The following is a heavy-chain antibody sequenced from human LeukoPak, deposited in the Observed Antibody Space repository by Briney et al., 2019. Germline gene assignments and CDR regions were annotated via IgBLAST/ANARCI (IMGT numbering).Heavy chain of an antibody. CDR2: IYYSGST. J-gene: IGHJ6*03. V-gene: IGHV4-39*01. D-gene: IGHD6-13*01. CDR3: ARQEWYSSSSYYYYYYMNV. CDR1: GGSISSSSYY. Sequence: PSETLSLTCTVSGGSISSSSYYWGWIRQPPGKGLEWIGSIYYSGSTYYNPSLKSRVTISVDTSKNQFSLKLSPVTAADTAVYYCARQEWYSSSSYYYYYYMNVWGKGTTVTISS.